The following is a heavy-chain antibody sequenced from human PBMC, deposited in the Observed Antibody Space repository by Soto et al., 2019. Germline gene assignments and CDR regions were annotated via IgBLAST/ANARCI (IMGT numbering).Heavy chain of an antibody. V-gene: IGHV1-69*13. J-gene: IGHJ5*02. Sequence: GASVKFSCKASGGTFSSYAISWVRQAPGQGLEWMGGIIPIFGTANYAQKFQGRVTITADESTSTAYMELSSLRSEDTAVYYCARDFFKRTQIAPFYNWFDPWGQGTLVTVSS. D-gene: IGHD6-13*01. CDR1: GGTFSSYA. CDR3: ARDFFKRTQIAPFYNWFDP. CDR2: IIPIFGTA.